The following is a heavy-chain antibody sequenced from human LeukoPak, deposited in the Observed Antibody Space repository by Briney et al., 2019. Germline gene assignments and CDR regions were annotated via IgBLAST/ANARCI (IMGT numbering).Heavy chain of an antibody. J-gene: IGHJ4*02. D-gene: IGHD6-19*01. CDR1: GYSLAGYY. CDR2: INPNSGGT. V-gene: IGHV1-2*02. Sequence: ASVKVSCKASGYSLAGYYIHWVRQAPGQGLEWMGWINPNSGGTNYAQKFQGRVTMTRVTSISPVYMELSSLRSEDTAVYYCARGSSGWYYFDYWGQGTLVTVSS. CDR3: ARGSSGWYYFDY.